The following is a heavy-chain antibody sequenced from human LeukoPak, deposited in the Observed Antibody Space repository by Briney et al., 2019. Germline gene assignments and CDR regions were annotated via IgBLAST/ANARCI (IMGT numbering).Heavy chain of an antibody. CDR3: ARDPKPSAAFDI. V-gene: IGHV6-1*01. J-gene: IGHJ3*02. CDR1: GDSVSSDSAA. Sequence: SQTLSLTCAISGDSVSSDSAAWNWIRQSPSRGPEWLGRTYYRSKWYNEYAVSVKSRITVNPDTSKNQFSLQLNSVIPEDTAVYYCARDPKPSAAFDIWGQGTVVTVSS. CDR2: TYYRSKWYN.